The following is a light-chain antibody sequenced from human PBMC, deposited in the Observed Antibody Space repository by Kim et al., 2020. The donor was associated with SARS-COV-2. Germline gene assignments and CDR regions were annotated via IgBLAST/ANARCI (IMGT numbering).Light chain of an antibody. CDR2: LNSDGSH. CDR3: QTWLTGPWV. CDR1: SGYSNYA. V-gene: IGLV4-69*02. Sequence: QLVLTQSPSASASLGASVKLTCTLKSGYSNYAVAWHQQQPEKGPRYLMKLNSDGSHSKGDGIPDRFSGSSSGAERYLTISSLQSEDEADYYCQTWLTGPWVFGGGTQLTVL. J-gene: IGLJ3*02.